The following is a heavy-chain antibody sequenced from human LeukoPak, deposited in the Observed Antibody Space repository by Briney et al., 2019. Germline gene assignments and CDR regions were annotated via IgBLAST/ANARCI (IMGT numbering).Heavy chain of an antibody. CDR1: GFTFSSYA. Sequence: GGSLRLSCAASGFTFSSYAMSWVRQAPGKGLEWVSAISGSGGSTYYADSVKGRFTISRDNSKNTLYLQMNSLRAEDTAVYYCAKGARLGYYDILTGSRGGFDYWGQGTLVTVSS. CDR2: ISGSGGST. V-gene: IGHV3-23*01. CDR3: AKGARLGYYDILTGSRGGFDY. D-gene: IGHD3-9*01. J-gene: IGHJ4*02.